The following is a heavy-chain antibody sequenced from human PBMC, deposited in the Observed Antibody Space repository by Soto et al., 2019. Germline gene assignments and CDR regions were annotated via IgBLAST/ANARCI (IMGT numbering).Heavy chain of an antibody. V-gene: IGHV1-18*01. CDR2: ISAYNGNT. J-gene: IGHJ4*02. Sequence: QVQLVQSGAEVKKPGASVQVSCKASGYTFTSYGISWVRHAPGQGLEWMGWISAYNGNTNYAQKLQGRVTMTTDTSTSTAYMELRSLSSDDTAVYYCARDGENDYGGNRRDYWGQGTLVTVSS. D-gene: IGHD4-17*01. CDR1: GYTFTSYG. CDR3: ARDGENDYGGNRRDY.